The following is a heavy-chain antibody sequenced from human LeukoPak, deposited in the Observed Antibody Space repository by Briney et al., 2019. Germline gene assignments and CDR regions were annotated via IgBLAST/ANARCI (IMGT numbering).Heavy chain of an antibody. CDR2: IYYSGST. V-gene: IGHV4-39*01. CDR3: ARREYSSSSPYFDY. J-gene: IGHJ4*02. D-gene: IGHD6-6*01. CDR1: GGSISSSSYY. Sequence: SETLSLTCSVSGGSISSSSYYWGWIRQPPGKGLEWIGNIYYSGSTYYNPSLKSRVTISVDTSKNQFSLKLSSVTAADTAVYYCARREYSSSSPYFDYWGQGTLVTVSS.